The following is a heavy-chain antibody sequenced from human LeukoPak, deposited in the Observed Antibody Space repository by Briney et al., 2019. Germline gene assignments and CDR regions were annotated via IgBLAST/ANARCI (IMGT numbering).Heavy chain of an antibody. Sequence: GGSLRLSCTASEFSISHYAMSWVRQAPGKGLEWVSADTSSTTSTYYASSVRGRFTISRDNSMNTLYLQMNSLRADDTAVYYCSKAPLEACAGAVCYYLDVWGKGTTVIVSS. CDR2: DTSSTTST. D-gene: IGHD2-8*02. CDR3: SKAPLEACAGAVCYYLDV. V-gene: IGHV3-23*01. CDR1: EFSISHYA. J-gene: IGHJ6*03.